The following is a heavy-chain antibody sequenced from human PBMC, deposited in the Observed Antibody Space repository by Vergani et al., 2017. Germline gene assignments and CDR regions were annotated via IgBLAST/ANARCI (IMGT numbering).Heavy chain of an antibody. J-gene: IGHJ6*02. V-gene: IGHV3-23*01. Sequence: EVQLLESGGSLKQPGGSVRLSCAASGFTFSTYAMNWVRQAPGQGLEWVSGIRGSGGSTYYAGSVKGRFTISRDSSKNTLYLQMNSLRAGDTAVYYCAKANPRNSGYDYLYYYHAMDVWGQGTTVTVSS. CDR3: AKANPRNSGYDYLYYYHAMDV. CDR2: IRGSGGST. CDR1: GFTFSTYA. D-gene: IGHD5-12*01.